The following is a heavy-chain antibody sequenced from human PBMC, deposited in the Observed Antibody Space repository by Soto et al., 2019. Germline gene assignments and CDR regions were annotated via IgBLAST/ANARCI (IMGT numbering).Heavy chain of an antibody. Sequence: ASVKVSCKASGYTFINYYMRWVRQAPGQGLEWMGIINPGGGSTTNAQKFQGRVTMTRYTSTSTVYMELSSLRSEDTAVYYCARGLITAAGTPLSYWGQGTLVTVSS. CDR3: ARGLITAAGTPLSY. D-gene: IGHD6-13*01. V-gene: IGHV1-46*01. CDR1: GYTFINYY. J-gene: IGHJ4*02. CDR2: INPGGGST.